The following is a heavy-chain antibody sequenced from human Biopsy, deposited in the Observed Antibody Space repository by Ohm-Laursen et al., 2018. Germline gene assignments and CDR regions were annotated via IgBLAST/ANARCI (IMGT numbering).Heavy chain of an antibody. J-gene: IGHJ6*02. CDR2: IYYSVMT. D-gene: IGHD4-17*01. Sequence: SDTLSLTCAVSGDSVTKYYWSWIRQPPGKGLEWIGHIYYSVMTNYNPSLQSRVSISVDTSRNQVSLTLSSVTAADTAVYYCARDSGILNYGSFKYYHYYGMDVWGQGTKVTVPS. V-gene: IGHV4-59*02. CDR3: ARDSGILNYGSFKYYHYYGMDV. CDR1: GDSVTKYY.